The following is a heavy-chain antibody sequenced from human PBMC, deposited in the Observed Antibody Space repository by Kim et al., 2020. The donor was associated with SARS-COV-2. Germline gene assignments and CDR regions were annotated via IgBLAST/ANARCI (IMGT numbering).Heavy chain of an antibody. Sequence: SVKFYADSVKGRTTISRDNAKNSLYLEMDTLRVEDTAVYYCANRIGYAFDYWGQGTKVTVSS. J-gene: IGHJ4*02. D-gene: IGHD2-15*01. CDR2: SVK. CDR3: ANRIGYAFDY. V-gene: IGHV3-7*03.